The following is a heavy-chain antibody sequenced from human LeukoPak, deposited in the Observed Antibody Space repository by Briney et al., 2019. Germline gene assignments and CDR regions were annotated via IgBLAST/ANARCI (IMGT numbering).Heavy chain of an antibody. D-gene: IGHD1-1*01. J-gene: IGHJ3*02. Sequence: AAVKVSCKAFGYTFGTSSISWVRQAPGQRLEWMGWISPNKGNTHYAQGFQGRGTMTTNTSRSTAYMELRTLRSDDTAVYYFTRVRNGNNWWGAFDIWGQGPMVTVSS. CDR3: TRVRNGNNWWGAFDI. V-gene: IGHV1-18*01. CDR1: GYTFGTSS. CDR2: ISPNKGNT.